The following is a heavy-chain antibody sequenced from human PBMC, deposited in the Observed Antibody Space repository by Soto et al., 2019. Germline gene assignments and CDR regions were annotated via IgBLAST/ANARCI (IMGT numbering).Heavy chain of an antibody. CDR1: GFDFPISS. Sequence: ESLKISRQGLGFDFPISSINWVRQMPGKGLEWMGRIEATGSYSDYNPSFEGHVTMSVDKSISTAYLQWSGLTASDTAIYYCAIQSLWSDSSLYFYFGVDRWGQGTSVTVSS. D-gene: IGHD1-1*01. CDR2: IEATGSYS. V-gene: IGHV5-10-1*01. CDR3: AIQSLWSDSSLYFYFGVDR. J-gene: IGHJ6*02.